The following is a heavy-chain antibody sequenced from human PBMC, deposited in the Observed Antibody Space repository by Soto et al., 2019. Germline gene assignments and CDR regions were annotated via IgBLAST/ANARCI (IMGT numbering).Heavy chain of an antibody. D-gene: IGHD2-15*01. CDR1: GGSISSYY. Sequence: SETLSLTCTVSGGSISSYYWSWIRQPPGKGLEWIGYIYYSGSTNYNPSLKSRVTISVDTSKNQFPLKLSSVTAADTAVYYCGRGQVVAAQHWGQGTLVTVSS. J-gene: IGHJ4*02. CDR2: IYYSGST. CDR3: GRGQVVAAQH. V-gene: IGHV4-59*01.